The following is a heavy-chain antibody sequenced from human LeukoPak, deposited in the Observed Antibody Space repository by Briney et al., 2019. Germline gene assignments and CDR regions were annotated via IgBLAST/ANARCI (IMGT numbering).Heavy chain of an antibody. CDR1: GFTFSSYA. CDR3: VKVGKYCSSTSCYVRHYYFDY. CDR2: ISSNGGST. J-gene: IGHJ4*02. D-gene: IGHD2-2*01. Sequence: GGSLRLSCSASGFTFSSYAMHWVRQAPGKGLEYVSAISSNGGSTYYADSVKGGFTISRDNSKNTLYLQMSSLRAEDTAVYYCVKVGKYCSSTSCYVRHYYFDYWGQGTLVTASS. V-gene: IGHV3-64D*06.